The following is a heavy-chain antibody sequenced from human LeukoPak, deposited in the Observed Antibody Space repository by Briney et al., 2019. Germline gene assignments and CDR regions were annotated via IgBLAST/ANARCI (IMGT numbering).Heavy chain of an antibody. CDR3: ARGQTYYDFWSGLNWFDP. V-gene: IGHV4-59*12. CDR1: GGSISSYY. Sequence: SETLYLTCTVSGGSISSYYWSWIRQPPGKGLEWIGYIYDSGSTNYNPSLKSRVTISVDTSKNQFSLKLSSVTAADTAVYYCARGQTYYDFWSGLNWFDPWGQGTLVTVSS. CDR2: IYDSGST. J-gene: IGHJ5*02. D-gene: IGHD3-3*01.